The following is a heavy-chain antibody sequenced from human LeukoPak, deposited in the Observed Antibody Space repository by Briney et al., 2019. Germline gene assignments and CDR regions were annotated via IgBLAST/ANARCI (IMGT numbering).Heavy chain of an antibody. CDR3: AKEGIAARRHFDY. D-gene: IGHD6-6*01. J-gene: IGHJ4*02. CDR1: GFTFSSYG. Sequence: PGGSLRLSCAASGFTFSSYGMHWVRQAPGKGLEWVAFIRYDGSNKYYADSVKGRFTISRDNSKNTLYLQMNSLRAEDTAVYYCAKEGIAARRHFDYWGQGTLVTVSS. CDR2: IRYDGSNK. V-gene: IGHV3-30*02.